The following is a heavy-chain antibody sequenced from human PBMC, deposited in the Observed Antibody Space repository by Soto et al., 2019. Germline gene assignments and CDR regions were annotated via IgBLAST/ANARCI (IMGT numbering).Heavy chain of an antibody. CDR3: ARGRGGKSTDYCVGVFDQ. J-gene: IGHJ4*01. Sequence: GGSLRLSCAASGFTFSTYTMNWVRQAPGKGLEWVSIIYSGGNTYYPDSVKGRFTISTHTSKNTLYLQMDSLRAEDTAVYYCARGRGGKSTDYCVGVFDQWGQGTLVTVSS. CDR2: IYSGGNT. V-gene: IGHV3-53*04. CDR1: GFTFSTYT. D-gene: IGHD3-22*01.